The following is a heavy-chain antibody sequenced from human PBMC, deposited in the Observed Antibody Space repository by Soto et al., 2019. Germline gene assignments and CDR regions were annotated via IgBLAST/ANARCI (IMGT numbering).Heavy chain of an antibody. Sequence: SVKVSCKASGFTFTSSAVQCVRQARGQRLEWIGWIVVGSGNTNHAQKFQERVTITRDMSTSTAYMELSSLRSEDTAVYYCAAEGGIENFWSGYPRMDVWGQGTTVTVSS. CDR1: GFTFTSSA. CDR3: AAEGGIENFWSGYPRMDV. V-gene: IGHV1-58*01. D-gene: IGHD3-3*01. J-gene: IGHJ6*02. CDR2: IVVGSGNT.